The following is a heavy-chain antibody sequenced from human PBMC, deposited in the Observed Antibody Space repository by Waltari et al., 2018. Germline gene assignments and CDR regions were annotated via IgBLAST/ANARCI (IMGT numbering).Heavy chain of an antibody. CDR1: GFTFSSYE. CDR3: ARVVGSSDL. CDR2: ITGSGTTI. V-gene: IGHV3-48*03. J-gene: IGHJ5*02. Sequence: EVQLVESGGGLVQPGGSLRLSCVASGFTFSSYEMNWVRQVPGKGLEWVAYITGSGTTIFYADSVKRRFTISRDNAKNSLYLQMSNLRAEDTAVYYCARVVGSSDLWGQGTLVTVSS. D-gene: IGHD6-6*01.